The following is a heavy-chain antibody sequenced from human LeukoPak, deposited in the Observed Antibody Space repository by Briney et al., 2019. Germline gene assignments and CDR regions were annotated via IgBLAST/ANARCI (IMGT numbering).Heavy chain of an antibody. Sequence: GGSLRLSCAASGFTFSSYWMSWVRQAPGKGLEWVANIKQDGSEKYYVDSVKGRFTISRDNAKNSLYLQMNSLRAEDTAVYYCARDLGMVRGIIGYWGQGTLVTVSP. D-gene: IGHD3-10*01. CDR3: ARDLGMVRGIIGY. CDR2: IKQDGSEK. J-gene: IGHJ4*02. V-gene: IGHV3-7*01. CDR1: GFTFSSYW.